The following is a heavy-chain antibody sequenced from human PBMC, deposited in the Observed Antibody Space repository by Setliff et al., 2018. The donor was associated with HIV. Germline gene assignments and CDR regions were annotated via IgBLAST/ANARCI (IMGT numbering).Heavy chain of an antibody. V-gene: IGHV1-24*01. CDR3: ATVDSEKTVSAFDI. J-gene: IGHJ3*02. D-gene: IGHD1-20*01. CDR2: FDPEDGET. CDR1: GYTLTELS. Sequence: ASVKVSCKVSGYTLTELSMHWVRQAPGKGLEWMGGFDPEDGETIYAQKFQGRVTMTEDTSTDTAYMELSSLRSEDTAVYYCATVDSEKTVSAFDIWGQVTMVTVSS.